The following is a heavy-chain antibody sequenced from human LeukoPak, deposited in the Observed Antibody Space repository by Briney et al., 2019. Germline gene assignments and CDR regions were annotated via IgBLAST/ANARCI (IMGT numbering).Heavy chain of an antibody. Sequence: SGTLSLTCTVSGGSISSYYWSWIRQPPGKGLEWIGYIYYSGSTNYNPSLKSRVTISVDTSRNQFSLRLSSVTGADTAVYYCTTLSRDTSGWSLGYFDYWGQGTLVTVSS. V-gene: IGHV4-59*01. CDR2: IYYSGST. CDR1: GGSISSYY. CDR3: TTLSRDTSGWSLGYFDY. D-gene: IGHD6-19*01. J-gene: IGHJ4*02.